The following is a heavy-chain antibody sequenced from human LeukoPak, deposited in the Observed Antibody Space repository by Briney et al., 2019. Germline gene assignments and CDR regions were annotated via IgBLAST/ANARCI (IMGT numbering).Heavy chain of an antibody. CDR1: GYTFTSHY. D-gene: IGHD6-6*01. Sequence: ASVKVSCKASGYTFTSHYMHWVRQAPGQGLEWMGLINPSGGSTSYAQKFQGRVTMTRDMSTSTVYMELSSLRSEDTAVYYCASSSSSGTWFDPWGQGTLVTVSS. CDR2: INPSGGST. J-gene: IGHJ5*02. CDR3: ASSSSSGTWFDP. V-gene: IGHV1-46*01.